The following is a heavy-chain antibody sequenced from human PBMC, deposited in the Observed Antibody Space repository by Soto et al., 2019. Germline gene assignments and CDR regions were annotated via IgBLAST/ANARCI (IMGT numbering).Heavy chain of an antibody. CDR2: ILSNDET. V-gene: IGHV2-26*01. Sequence: QVTLKESGPVVVKPTETLTLTCTVSGFSLNNARVAVSWIRQPPGKALEWLAHILSNDETSYNTSLCSRLTISSDISNSQVFLTMTHMDTEDAATYYCARGLAPKRYYFDYWGQGALVTVSS. CDR3: ARGLAPKRYYFDY. J-gene: IGHJ4*02. CDR1: GFSLNNARVA.